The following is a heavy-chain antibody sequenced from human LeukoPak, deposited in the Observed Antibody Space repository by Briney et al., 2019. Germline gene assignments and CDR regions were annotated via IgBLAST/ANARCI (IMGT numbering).Heavy chain of an antibody. V-gene: IGHV4-30-2*01. CDR3: ARSSRITIFGVVTHRAWFDP. D-gene: IGHD3-3*01. CDR1: GGSISSGGYS. CDR2: IYHSGST. J-gene: IGHJ5*02. Sequence: SETLSLTCAVSGGSISSGGYSWSWIRQPPGKGLEWIGYIYHSGSTNYNPSLKSRVTISVDTSKNQFSLKLSSVTAADTAVYYCARSSRITIFGVVTHRAWFDPWGQGTLVTVSS.